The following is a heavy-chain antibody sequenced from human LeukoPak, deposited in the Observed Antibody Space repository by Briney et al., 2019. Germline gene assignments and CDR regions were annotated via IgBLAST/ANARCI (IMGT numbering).Heavy chain of an antibody. CDR2: ISSSGSTI. V-gene: IGHV3-11*01. J-gene: IGHJ4*02. CDR1: GFTFSDYY. Sequence: PGGSLRLSCAASGFTFSDYYMSWIRQAPGKGLEWVSYISSSGSTIYCADSVKGRFTISRDNAKNSLYLQMNSLRVEDTAVYYCARHSGSYYRSDFDYWGQGTLVTVSS. CDR3: ARHSGSYYRSDFDY. D-gene: IGHD1-26*01.